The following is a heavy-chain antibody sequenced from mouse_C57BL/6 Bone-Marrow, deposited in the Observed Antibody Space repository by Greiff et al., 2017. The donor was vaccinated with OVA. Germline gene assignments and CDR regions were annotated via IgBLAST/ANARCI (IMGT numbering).Heavy chain of an antibody. CDR3: ARSLYYYGSSYGYFDY. CDR2: IYPSDSET. D-gene: IGHD1-1*01. J-gene: IGHJ2*01. CDR1: GYTFTSYW. Sequence: QVQLQQPGAELVRPGSSVKLSCKASGYTFTSYWMDWVKQRPGQGLEWIGNIYPSDSETHYNQKFKDKATLTVDKSSSTAYMQLSSLTSEDSAVYYCARSLYYYGSSYGYFDYWGQGTTLTVSS. V-gene: IGHV1-61*01.